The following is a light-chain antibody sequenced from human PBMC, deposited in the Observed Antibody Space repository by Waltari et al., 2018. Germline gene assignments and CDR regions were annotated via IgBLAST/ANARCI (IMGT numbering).Light chain of an antibody. V-gene: IGKV3-11*01. CDR1: QSISSH. CDR3: QHGHTWPLS. J-gene: IGKJ4*01. CDR2: DAS. Sequence: EIVLTQSPATLSLSPGERATLSCWASQSISSHIAWYQHKPGQAPRLLFYDASNRATVIPARFSVSGSGTDFTLTIGSLEPEDFAVYYCQHGHTWPLSFGGGTKVEI.